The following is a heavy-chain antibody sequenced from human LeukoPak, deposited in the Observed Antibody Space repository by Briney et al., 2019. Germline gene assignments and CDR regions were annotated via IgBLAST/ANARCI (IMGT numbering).Heavy chain of an antibody. CDR1: GFTFSSHG. CDR3: AKDGQQVRPRNFDS. J-gene: IGHJ4*02. Sequence: GGSLRLSCAASGFTFSSHGMSWVRQAPGKGLEWVSGISGSGGTTYYGDSMKGRFTISRDSSKSTLYLQMDSLRSEDTAVYYCAKDGQQVRPRNFDSWGQGTLVTVSS. D-gene: IGHD6-13*01. V-gene: IGHV3-23*01. CDR2: ISGSGGTT.